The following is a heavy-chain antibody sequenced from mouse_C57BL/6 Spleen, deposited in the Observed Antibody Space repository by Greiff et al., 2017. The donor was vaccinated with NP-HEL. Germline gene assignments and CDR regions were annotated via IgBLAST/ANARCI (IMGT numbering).Heavy chain of an antibody. CDR2: INPSNGGT. V-gene: IGHV1-53*01. CDR1: GYTFTSYW. D-gene: IGHD1-1*01. Sequence: QLQQSGTELVKPGASVKLSCKASGYTFTSYWMHWVKQRPGQGLEWIGNINPSNGGTNYNEKFKSKATLTVDKSSSTAYMQLSSLTSEDSAVYYCAREDYGSGAWFAYWGQGTLVTVSA. CDR3: AREDYGSGAWFAY. J-gene: IGHJ3*01.